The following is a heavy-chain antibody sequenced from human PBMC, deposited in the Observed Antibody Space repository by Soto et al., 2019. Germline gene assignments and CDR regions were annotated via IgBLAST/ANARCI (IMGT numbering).Heavy chain of an antibody. CDR2: IWYDGSNK. CDR1: GFTFSSYG. J-gene: IGHJ5*02. CDR3: ARDSMITMVRGVLNWFDP. Sequence: GGSLRLSCAASGFTFSSYGMHWVRQAPGKGLEWVAVIWYDGSNKYYADSVKGRFTISRDNSKNTLYLQMNSLRAEDTAVYYCARDSMITMVRGVLNWFDPWGQGTLVTVSS. D-gene: IGHD3-10*01. V-gene: IGHV3-33*01.